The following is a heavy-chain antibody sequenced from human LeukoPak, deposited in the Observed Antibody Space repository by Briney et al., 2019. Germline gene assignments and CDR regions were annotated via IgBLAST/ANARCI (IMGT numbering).Heavy chain of an antibody. Sequence: PGGSLRLSCAASGFTFSSYAMSWVRQATGKGLEWVSAISGSGGSTYYADSVKGRFTISRDNSKNTLYLQMNSLRAEDTAVYYCAKDLAAAYHFDYWGQGTLVTVSS. V-gene: IGHV3-23*01. J-gene: IGHJ4*02. CDR1: GFTFSSYA. CDR3: AKDLAAAYHFDY. D-gene: IGHD6-13*01. CDR2: ISGSGGST.